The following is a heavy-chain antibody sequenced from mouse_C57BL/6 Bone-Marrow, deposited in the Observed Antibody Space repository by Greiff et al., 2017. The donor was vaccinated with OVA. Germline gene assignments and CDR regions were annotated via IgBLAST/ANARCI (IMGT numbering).Heavy chain of an antibody. V-gene: IGHV14-4*01. CDR2: IDPENGDT. Sequence: EVKLQESGAELVRPGASVKLSCTASGFNIKDDYMHWVKQRPEQGLEWIGWIDPENGDTEYASKFQGKATITADTSSNTAYLQLSSLTSEDTAVYYCTTDLHYFDYGGQGTTLTVSS. CDR1: GFNIKDDY. J-gene: IGHJ2*01. CDR3: TTDLHYFDY.